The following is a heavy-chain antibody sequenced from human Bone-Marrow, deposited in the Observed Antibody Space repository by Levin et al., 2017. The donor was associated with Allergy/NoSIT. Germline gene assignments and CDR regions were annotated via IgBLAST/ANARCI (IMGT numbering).Heavy chain of an antibody. CDR3: VATNGNSHY. CDR2: ISGSSVTM. CDR1: GLPFSNYG. V-gene: IGHV3-48*02. Sequence: GASVKVSCAASGLPFSNYGMNWVRQAPGTGLKWLSYISGSSVTMFYADSVKGRFTISRDNAKNSLFLQMDSLRDEDTGVYYCVATNGNSHYWGQGTLVTVSS. J-gene: IGHJ4*02. D-gene: IGHD2-8*01.